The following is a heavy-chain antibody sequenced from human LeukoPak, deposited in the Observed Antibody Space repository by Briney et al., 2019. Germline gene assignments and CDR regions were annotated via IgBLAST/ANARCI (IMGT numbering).Heavy chain of an antibody. CDR3: ARVGIAVTGTDAFDI. V-gene: IGHV4-59*01. CDR1: GGSISXYY. Sequence: SEXXSLTCTVAGGSISXYYWSXVRXXPGKXLEXIGYIYYSGSTNYNPSLKSRVTISVDTSKNQFSLKLSSVTAADTAVYYCARVGIAVTGTDAFDIWGQGTMVTVSS. CDR2: IYYSGST. J-gene: IGHJ3*02. D-gene: IGHD6-19*01.